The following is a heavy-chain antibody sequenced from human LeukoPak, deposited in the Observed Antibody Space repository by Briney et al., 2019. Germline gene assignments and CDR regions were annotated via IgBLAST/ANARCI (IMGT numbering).Heavy chain of an antibody. D-gene: IGHD3-22*01. CDR3: ARDEADYYDSSGYHGDY. V-gene: IGHV4-39*07. Sequence: PSETLSLTCTVSGGSISSSSYYWGWIRQPPGKGLEWIGSIYYSGSTYYNPSLKSRVTISVDTSKNQFSLKLSSVTAADTAVYYCARDEADYYDSSGYHGDYWGQGTLVTVSP. CDR1: GGSISSSSYY. J-gene: IGHJ4*02. CDR2: IYYSGST.